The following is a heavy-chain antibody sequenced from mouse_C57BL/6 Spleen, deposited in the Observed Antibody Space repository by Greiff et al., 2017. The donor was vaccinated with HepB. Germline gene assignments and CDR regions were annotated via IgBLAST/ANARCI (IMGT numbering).Heavy chain of an antibody. CDR3: ERAGDSSGYHYYYAMDY. Sequence: VQLQQSGAELMKPGASVKLSCKATGYTFTGYWIEWVKQRPGHGLEWIGEILPGSGSTNYNEKFKGKATFTADKSSNKAYIQLSSQTTEDSAIYYCERAGDSSGYHYYYAMDYWGQGTSVTVPS. V-gene: IGHV1-9*01. CDR2: ILPGSGST. D-gene: IGHD3-2*02. J-gene: IGHJ4*01. CDR1: GYTFTGYW.